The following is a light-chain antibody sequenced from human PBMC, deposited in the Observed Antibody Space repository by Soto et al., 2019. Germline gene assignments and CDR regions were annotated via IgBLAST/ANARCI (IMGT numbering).Light chain of an antibody. CDR2: GAS. Sequence: RQSPASLSVSPGEGATISCRASQGIGDTLAWYQRKPGQAPRLLIYGASSRATGIPDRFSGSGSGTDFTLTISRLEPEDFSVYYCHQYGTAPLTCGPGTKGD. V-gene: IGKV3-20*01. CDR3: HQYGTAPLT. CDR1: QGIGDT. J-gene: IGKJ3*01.